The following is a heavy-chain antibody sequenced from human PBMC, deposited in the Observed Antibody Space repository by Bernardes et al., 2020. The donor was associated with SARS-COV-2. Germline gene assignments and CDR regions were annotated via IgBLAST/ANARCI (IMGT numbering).Heavy chain of an antibody. D-gene: IGHD6-19*01. CDR3: VCPGWYHSGY. J-gene: IGHJ4*02. CDR1: GFTFDDYA. Sequence: GGSLRLSCAASGFTFDDYAMHWVRQAPGKGLEWVSGISWNSGSIGYADSVKGRFTISRDNAKNSLYLQMNSLRAEDTALYYCVCPGWYHSGYWGQGTLVTVSS. V-gene: IGHV3-9*01. CDR2: ISWNSGSI.